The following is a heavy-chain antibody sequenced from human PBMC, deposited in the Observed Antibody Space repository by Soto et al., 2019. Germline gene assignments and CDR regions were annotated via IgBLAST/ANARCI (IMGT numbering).Heavy chain of an antibody. CDR1: GGSINRSDHF. CDR3: ARQRVLSTNMFITSFDP. V-gene: IGHV4-39*01. CDR2: VYYTETT. D-gene: IGHD3-10*02. Sequence: LTCSRSGGSINRSDHFWGWIRQTPGKGLEWIGSVYYTETTYYNPSLKSPVTISVETSRNTFSLKVNSVTAADTGIYYCARQRVLSTNMFITSFDPWGQGTLVTVSS. J-gene: IGHJ5*02.